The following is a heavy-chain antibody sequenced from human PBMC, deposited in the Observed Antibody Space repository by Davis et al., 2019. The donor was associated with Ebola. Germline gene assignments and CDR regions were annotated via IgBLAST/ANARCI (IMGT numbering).Heavy chain of an antibody. CDR1: GYTFTSYG. Sequence: AASVKVSCKASGYTFTSYGISWVRQAPGQGLEWMGWISAYNGNTNYAQKLQGRVTMTTDTSTSTAYMELRTLRSDDTAVYYCARDPDLLQYCSGVSCYPLGDWGQGTRVTVSS. V-gene: IGHV1-18*01. CDR3: ARDPDLLQYCSGVSCYPLGD. CDR2: ISAYNGNT. J-gene: IGHJ4*02. D-gene: IGHD2-15*01.